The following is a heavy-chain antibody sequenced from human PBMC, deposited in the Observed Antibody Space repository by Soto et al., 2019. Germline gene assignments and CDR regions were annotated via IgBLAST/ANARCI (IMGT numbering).Heavy chain of an antibody. CDR1: GYTFTSYC. Sequence: AAVKVSCNASGYTFTSYCISWLRQAPGQGLEWMGWISAYNGNTNYAQKLQGRVTMTTDTSTSTAYMELRSLRSADTAVYYCARDPTTVVPRAVDYWGQGTLVTVSS. D-gene: IGHD4-17*01. CDR3: ARDPTTVVPRAVDY. V-gene: IGHV1-18*04. CDR2: ISAYNGNT. J-gene: IGHJ4*02.